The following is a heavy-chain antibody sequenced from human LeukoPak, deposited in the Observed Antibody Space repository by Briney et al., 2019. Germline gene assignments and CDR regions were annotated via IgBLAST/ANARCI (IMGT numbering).Heavy chain of an antibody. CDR1: GYTFTAYY. CDR2: INPDSGGT. Sequence: ASVKVSCKASGYTFTAYYMHWVRQAPGQGPEWMGWINPDSGGTNYAQMFQGRVTMSRDTSISTAYMEVSRLRSDDTAVYYCAREPIVLVPAAIFNWFDPWGQGTLVTVSS. J-gene: IGHJ5*02. D-gene: IGHD2-2*02. CDR3: AREPIVLVPAAIFNWFDP. V-gene: IGHV1-2*02.